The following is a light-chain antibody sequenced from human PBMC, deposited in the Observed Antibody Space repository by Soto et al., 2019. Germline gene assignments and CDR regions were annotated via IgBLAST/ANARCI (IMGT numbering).Light chain of an antibody. Sequence: EIVLTQSPATLSLSPGEISTLSCRASPSVDTLLSWYQQKPGQVPRLLIYDASNRATGIPARFSGSGSGTDFTLTISSLEPEDFAVYYCQQRRDWPITFGGGTQVEIK. CDR2: DAS. CDR1: PSVDTL. J-gene: IGKJ4*01. V-gene: IGKV3-11*01. CDR3: QQRRDWPIT.